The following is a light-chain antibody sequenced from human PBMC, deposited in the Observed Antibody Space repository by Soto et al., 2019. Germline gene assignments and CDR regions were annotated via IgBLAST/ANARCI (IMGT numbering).Light chain of an antibody. CDR2: GAS. J-gene: IGKJ5*01. CDR3: QQYKNWPI. CDR1: QSVSSN. V-gene: IGKV3-15*01. Sequence: EIVMTQSPATLSVSPGERATLSCRASQSVSSNLAWYQQKPGQAPRLLIYGASTRATGIPARFSGSGSGTEFTLTISSLEPEDFAVYYCQQYKNWPIFGQGTRLEIK.